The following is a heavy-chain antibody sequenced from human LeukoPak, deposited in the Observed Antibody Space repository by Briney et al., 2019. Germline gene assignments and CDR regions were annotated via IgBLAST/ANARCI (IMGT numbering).Heavy chain of an antibody. D-gene: IGHD5-18*01. Sequence: SETLSLTCTVSGGSISSSSYYWGWIRQPPGKGLEWIGSIYYSGSTYYNPSLKSRVTISVDTSKNQFSLKLSSVTAADTAVYYCARPRGNGYSYGAAINRFDPWGQGTLVTVSS. J-gene: IGHJ5*02. CDR1: GGSISSSSYY. CDR2: IYYSGST. CDR3: ARPRGNGYSYGAAINRFDP. V-gene: IGHV4-39*01.